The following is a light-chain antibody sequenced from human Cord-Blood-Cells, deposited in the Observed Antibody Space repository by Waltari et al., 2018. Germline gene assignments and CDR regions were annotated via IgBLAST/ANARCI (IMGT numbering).Light chain of an antibody. Sequence: DIQKTQSPSSMSASVGDRVTITCRASKSISSYLNWYQQKPGQAPKLLFYAASSLQSGVPSRCSRSGSGTDFNITMSSLQPEDFATYYCQQRYSTPYTFGQGPKLEIK. J-gene: IGKJ2*01. CDR1: KSISSY. V-gene: IGKV1-39*01. CDR3: QQRYSTPYT. CDR2: AAS.